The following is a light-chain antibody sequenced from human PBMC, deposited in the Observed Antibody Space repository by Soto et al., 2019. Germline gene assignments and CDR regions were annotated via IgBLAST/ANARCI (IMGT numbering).Light chain of an antibody. V-gene: IGLV2-8*01. CDR3: SSYAGSNNYV. CDR2: EVN. J-gene: IGLJ1*01. CDR1: SSDVGGYNS. Sequence: QSVLTQPPSASGSPGQSVTISCTGTSSDVGGYNSVSWYQHHPGKAPTLMIFEVNKRPSGVPDRFSGSKSDNTASLTVYGLQAEDEADYYCSSYAGSNNYVFGTGTSSPS.